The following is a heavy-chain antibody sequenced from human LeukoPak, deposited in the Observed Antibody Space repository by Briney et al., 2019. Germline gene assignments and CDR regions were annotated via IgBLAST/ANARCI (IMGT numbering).Heavy chain of an antibody. V-gene: IGHV4-39*01. CDR2: IYYSGST. CDR1: GGSISSSSYY. J-gene: IGHJ3*02. Sequence: SETLSLTCTVSGGSISSSSYYWGWIRQPPGKGLEWIGSIYYSGSTYYNPSLKSRVTISVDTSKNQFSLKLSSVTAADTAVYYCVRGGSAGCSGGSCYVGAFDIWGQGTMVTVSS. D-gene: IGHD2-15*01. CDR3: VRGGSAGCSGGSCYVGAFDI.